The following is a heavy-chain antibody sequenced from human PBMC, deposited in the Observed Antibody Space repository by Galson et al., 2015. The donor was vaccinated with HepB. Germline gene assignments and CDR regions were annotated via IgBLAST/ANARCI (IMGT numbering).Heavy chain of an antibody. CDR2: ISGSGGST. J-gene: IGHJ3*02. V-gene: IGHV3-23*01. CDR1: GFTFSSYA. CDR3: YVEAGTFGAFDI. D-gene: IGHD6-19*01. Sequence: SLRLSCAASGFTFSSYAMSWVRQAPGKGLEWVSAISGSGGSTYYADSVKGRFTISRDNSQNTLYLQMNSLRAEDTAVYYCYVEAGTFGAFDIWGQGTMVTVSS.